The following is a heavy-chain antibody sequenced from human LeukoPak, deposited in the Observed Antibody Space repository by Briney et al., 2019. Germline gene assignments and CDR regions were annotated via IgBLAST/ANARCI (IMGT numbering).Heavy chain of an antibody. J-gene: IGHJ4*02. CDR2: ISSRSSTI. D-gene: IGHD3-10*01. Sequence: GGSLRLSCAASGFPFSSYEMNWVRQAPGKGLEWVSYISSRSSTIYYADSVKGRFTISRDNAKNSLYLQMNSLRAEDTAVYYCARDGYYYGSGSYYKVDFDYWGQGTLVTVSS. V-gene: IGHV3-48*01. CDR1: GFPFSSYE. CDR3: ARDGYYYGSGSYYKVDFDY.